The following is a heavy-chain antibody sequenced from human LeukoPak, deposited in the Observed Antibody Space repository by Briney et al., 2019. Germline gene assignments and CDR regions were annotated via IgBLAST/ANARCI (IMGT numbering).Heavy chain of an antibody. CDR3: ARGNFYSGSGSSPLDY. J-gene: IGHJ4*02. D-gene: IGHD3-10*01. Sequence: GGSLRLSCAASGLTFNNYWMHWVRQVPGKGLVWVSRINGDGGRTHYVDSAKGRFTISRDNAKNTLFLQMNSLGAEDSAVYYCARGNFYSGSGSSPLDYWAREPWSPSPQ. CDR2: INGDGGRT. CDR1: GLTFNNYW. V-gene: IGHV3-74*01.